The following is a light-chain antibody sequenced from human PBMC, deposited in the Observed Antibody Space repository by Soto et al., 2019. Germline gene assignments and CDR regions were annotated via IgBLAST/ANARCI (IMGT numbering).Light chain of an antibody. V-gene: IGLV2-14*01. J-gene: IGLJ1*01. CDR3: SSYTSSSISYV. CDR2: DVS. CDR1: SSDVGGYNY. Sequence: QSALTQPASVSGSPGQSITISCTGTSSDVGGYNYVSWYQQHPGKAPKLMIYDVSNRPSGVSNRSSGSKSGNTASLTISGLQAEDQADYYCSSYTSSSISYVFGTGTKLTVL.